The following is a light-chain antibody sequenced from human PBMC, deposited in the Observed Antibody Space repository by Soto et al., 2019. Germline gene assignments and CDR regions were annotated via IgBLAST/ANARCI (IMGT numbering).Light chain of an antibody. CDR2: DAF. Sequence: EVVLTQSPATLSLSPWERAILSCRASHNVGYDLAWYQQRPGQAPRLLISDAFNRATGIPARFSGSGSGTDFTLTISSLEPEDFAVYYCQQHNGWPLTFGGGTKVEI. V-gene: IGKV3-11*01. CDR1: HNVGYD. CDR3: QQHNGWPLT. J-gene: IGKJ4*01.